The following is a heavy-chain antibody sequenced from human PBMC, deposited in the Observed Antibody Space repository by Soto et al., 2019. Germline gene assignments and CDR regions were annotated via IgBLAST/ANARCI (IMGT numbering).Heavy chain of an antibody. CDR1: GGTFSSYA. D-gene: IGHD2-2*01. Sequence: QVQLVQSGAEVKKPGSSVKVSCKASGGTFSSYAISWVRQAPGQGLEWMGGIIPIFGTANYAQKFQGRVTITAEKSTSTGYMGLSRLRSEDTAVYYCATQAKGYCSSTGCYYLPRELNYFYYYGMDVWGQGTTVTVSS. J-gene: IGHJ6*02. CDR2: IIPIFGTA. CDR3: ATQAKGYCSSTGCYYLPRELNYFYYYGMDV. V-gene: IGHV1-69*06.